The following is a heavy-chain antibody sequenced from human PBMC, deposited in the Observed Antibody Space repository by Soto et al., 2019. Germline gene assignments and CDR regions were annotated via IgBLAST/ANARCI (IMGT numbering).Heavy chain of an antibody. CDR1: GFTFSNSW. CDR3: ARAGWYRFDY. J-gene: IGHJ4*02. D-gene: IGHD6-19*01. CDR2: INGDGTTI. Sequence: GGPQRLSCAASGFTFSNSWVHWIRQAQGKGLMWFSRINGDGTTINYADSVEGQFTISRDNAKNTLFLQMNGLRVEDTAVYYCARAGWYRFDYWGQGTLVTVSS. V-gene: IGHV3-74*01.